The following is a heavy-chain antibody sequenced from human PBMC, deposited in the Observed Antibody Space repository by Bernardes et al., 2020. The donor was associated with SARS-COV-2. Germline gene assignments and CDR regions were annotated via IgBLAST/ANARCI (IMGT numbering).Heavy chain of an antibody. Sequence: SETLSLTCTVSGVSISGSRYYWAWIRQTPGKGLEWIGGISYSGSAYFNPSLKRRATISVDRSKNQFSLTLSSVTAADTAVYYCASPGKDYSNYLGAFDIWGQGTLVTVSS. CDR3: ASPGKDYSNYLGAFDI. CDR1: GVSISGSRYY. D-gene: IGHD4-4*01. V-gene: IGHV4-39*01. J-gene: IGHJ3*02. CDR2: ISYSGSA.